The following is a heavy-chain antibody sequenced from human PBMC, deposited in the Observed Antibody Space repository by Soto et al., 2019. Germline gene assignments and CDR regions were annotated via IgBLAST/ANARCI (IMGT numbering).Heavy chain of an antibody. CDR3: AKLFGSGRYYYGMDV. Sequence: GGSLRLSCAASGFTFSSYAMSWVRQAPGKGLEWVSAISGSGGSTYYADSVKGRFTISRDNSKNTLYLQMNSLRAEDMAVYYCAKLFGSGRYYYGMDVWGQGTTVTVSS. D-gene: IGHD3-10*01. J-gene: IGHJ6*02. CDR1: GFTFSSYA. CDR2: ISGSGGST. V-gene: IGHV3-23*01.